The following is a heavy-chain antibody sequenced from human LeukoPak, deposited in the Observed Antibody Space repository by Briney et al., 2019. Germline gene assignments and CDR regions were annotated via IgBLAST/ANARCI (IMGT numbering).Heavy chain of an antibody. CDR1: GFTFSSYG. CDR3: AKDIRAYCGGDCPDWFDP. D-gene: IGHD2-21*02. CDR2: ISYDGSNK. Sequence: PGGSLRLSCAASGFTFSSYGMHWVRQAPGKGLEWVAVISYDGSNKYYADSVKGRFTISRDNSKNTLYLQMNSLRAEDTAMYYCAKDIRAYCGGDCPDWFDPWGQGTLVTVSS. V-gene: IGHV3-30*18. J-gene: IGHJ5*02.